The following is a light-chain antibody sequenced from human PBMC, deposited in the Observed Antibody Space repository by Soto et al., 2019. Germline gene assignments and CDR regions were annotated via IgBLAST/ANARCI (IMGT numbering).Light chain of an antibody. J-gene: IGLJ3*02. CDR3: NSYASTYVLV. CDR2: EVS. CDR1: SSDIGGYNY. V-gene: IGLV2-14*01. Sequence: QSALTQPASVSGSPGQSITISCTGTSSDIGGYNYVSWYQQHAGKAPKLMIYEVSNRPSGVSHRFSGSKSGNTASLTISGLQAEDEADYYCNSYASTYVLVFGGGTKSPS.